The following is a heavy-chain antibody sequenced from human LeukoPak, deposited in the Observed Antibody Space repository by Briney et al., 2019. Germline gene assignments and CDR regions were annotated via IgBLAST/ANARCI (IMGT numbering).Heavy chain of an antibody. CDR2: LYAAGNT. D-gene: IGHD3-10*01. J-gene: IGHJ4*02. Sequence: SETLSLTCAVSGYSISSGYHWGWTRQTPGKGLGWIGSLYAAGNTYYSPSLKSRVTKSLDKSKNLFSLDLRSVTAADTAVYSCAREIVRGVPGWWGQGTLVTVSS. V-gene: IGHV4-38-2*02. CDR1: GYSISSGYH. CDR3: AREIVRGVPGW.